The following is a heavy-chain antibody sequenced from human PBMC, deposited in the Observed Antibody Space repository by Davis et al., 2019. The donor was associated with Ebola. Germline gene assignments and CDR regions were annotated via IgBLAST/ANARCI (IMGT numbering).Heavy chain of an antibody. CDR2: IWYDGSNK. V-gene: IGHV3-33*01. D-gene: IGHD3-3*01. CDR3: ARVGYDFWSGYYPDY. Sequence: PGGSLRLSCAASGFTFSSYGKHWVRQAPGKGLEWVAVIWYDGSNKYYADSVKGRFTISRDNSKNTLYLQMNSLRAEDTAVYYCARVGYDFWSGYYPDYWGQGTLVTVSS. CDR1: GFTFSSYG. J-gene: IGHJ4*02.